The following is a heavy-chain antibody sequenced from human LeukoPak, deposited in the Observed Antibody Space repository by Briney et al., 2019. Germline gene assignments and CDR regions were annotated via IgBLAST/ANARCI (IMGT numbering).Heavy chain of an antibody. Sequence: PGTSLRLSCAASGFTFDGYAMHWVRQAPGKGLEWVSGISWNSGRIDYADSVKGRFTISRDNAKNSQYLQMDSLRAEDTALYYCARDEGYYYDSSGYSPLNYWGQGTLVTVSS. CDR2: ISWNSGRI. D-gene: IGHD3-22*01. CDR3: ARDEGYYYDSSGYSPLNY. J-gene: IGHJ4*02. CDR1: GFTFDGYA. V-gene: IGHV3-9*01.